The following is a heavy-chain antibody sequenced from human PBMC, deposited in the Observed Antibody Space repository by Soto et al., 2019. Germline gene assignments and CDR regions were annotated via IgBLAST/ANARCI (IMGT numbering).Heavy chain of an antibody. CDR2: ISYDGSNK. J-gene: IGHJ4*02. CDR3: AKGGDSSGWYEGFDY. Sequence: PGGSLRLSCAASGFTFSSYGMHWVRQAPGKGLEWVAVISYDGSNKYCADSVKGRFTISRDNSKNTLYLQMNSLRAEDTAVYYCAKGGDSSGWYEGFDYWGQGTLVTV. CDR1: GFTFSSYG. D-gene: IGHD6-19*01. V-gene: IGHV3-30*18.